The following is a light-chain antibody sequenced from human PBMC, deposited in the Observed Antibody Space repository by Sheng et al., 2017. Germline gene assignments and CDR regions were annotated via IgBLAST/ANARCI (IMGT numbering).Light chain of an antibody. J-gene: IGLJ2*01. V-gene: IGLV3-21*02. Sequence: SYELTQPPSVSVAPGQTATITCGGNNIGSKSVHWYQQKPGQAPVLVVYDDTDRPSGIPERFSGSNSGNTATLTISRVEVGDEADYYCQVWDSSRGVVFGGGTKLTV. CDR2: DDT. CDR1: NIGSKS. CDR3: QVWDSSRGVV.